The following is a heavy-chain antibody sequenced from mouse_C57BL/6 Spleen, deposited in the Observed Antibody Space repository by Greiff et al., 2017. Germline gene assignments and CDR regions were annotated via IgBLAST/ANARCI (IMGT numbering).Heavy chain of an antibody. CDR3: ARYGNYAMDY. CDR1: GYTFTDYN. J-gene: IGHJ4*01. D-gene: IGHD2-1*01. V-gene: IGHV1-22*01. Sequence: LQESGPELVKPGASVKMSCKASGYTFTDYNMHWVKQSHGKSLEWIGYINPNNGGTSYNQKFKGKATLTVNKSSSTAYMELRSLTSEDSAVYYCARYGNYAMDYWGQGTSVTVSS. CDR2: INPNNGGT.